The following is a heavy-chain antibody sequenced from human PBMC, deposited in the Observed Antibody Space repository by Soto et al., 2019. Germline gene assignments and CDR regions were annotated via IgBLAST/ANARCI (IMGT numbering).Heavy chain of an antibody. CDR2: IIPIFGTA. J-gene: IGHJ4*02. CDR3: ARETLTGGFDY. CDR1: GGTFSSYA. D-gene: IGHD7-27*01. V-gene: IGHV1-69*01. Sequence: QVQLVQSGADVKKPGSSVKVSCKASGGTFSSYAISWVRQAPGQGLEWMGGIIPIFGTANYAQKFQGRVTITADESTSTADMELSSLRSEDTAVYYCARETLTGGFDYWGQGTLVTVSS.